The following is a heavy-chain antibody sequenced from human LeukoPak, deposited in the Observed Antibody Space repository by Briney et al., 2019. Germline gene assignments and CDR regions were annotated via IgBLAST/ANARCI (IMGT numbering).Heavy chain of an antibody. D-gene: IGHD3-9*01. Sequence: AAVKVSCKASGYTFTSYYMHWVRQAPGHGLEGMGIINPSGGSTSYAQKFQGRVTMTRDMSTSTVYMELSSLRSEDTAVYYCARAWYYDILTGYAYWDYYMDVWGKGTTVTVSS. J-gene: IGHJ6*03. CDR3: ARAWYYDILTGYAYWDYYMDV. V-gene: IGHV1-46*01. CDR1: GYTFTSYY. CDR2: INPSGGST.